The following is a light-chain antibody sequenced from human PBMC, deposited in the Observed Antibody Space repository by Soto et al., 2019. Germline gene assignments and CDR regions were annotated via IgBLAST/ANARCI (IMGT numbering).Light chain of an antibody. Sequence: SYELTQPSSVSVSPGQTARITCSGDVLAKKYARWFQQKPGQAPVLVIYKDSERPSGIPERFSGSSSGTTVTLTISGAQVEDEADSYCYSAADNNLRVFGGGTKLTVL. CDR3: YSAADNNLRV. CDR1: VLAKKY. CDR2: KDS. V-gene: IGLV3-27*01. J-gene: IGLJ3*02.